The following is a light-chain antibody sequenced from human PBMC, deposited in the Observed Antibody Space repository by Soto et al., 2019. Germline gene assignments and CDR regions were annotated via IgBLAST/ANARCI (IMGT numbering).Light chain of an antibody. CDR3: QQYGSSPPIT. CDR2: GAS. CDR1: QSVSSSY. V-gene: IGKV3-20*01. J-gene: IGKJ5*01. Sequence: EIVLTQSPGTLSLSPGERATLSCRASQSVSSSYLAWYQQQPGQAPRLLIYGASSRATGIPDRFSGSGSGTDFTLDISRREPEDFAVYYCQQYGSSPPITFGQGTRLEIK.